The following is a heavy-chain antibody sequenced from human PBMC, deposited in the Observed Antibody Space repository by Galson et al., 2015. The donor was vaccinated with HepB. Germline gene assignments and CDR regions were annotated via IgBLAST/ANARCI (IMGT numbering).Heavy chain of an antibody. V-gene: IGHV3-64*01. CDR3: VRTYYDSTGFSKNWYFDL. J-gene: IGHJ2*01. D-gene: IGHD3-22*01. Sequence: SLRLSCAASGFTFKNYAMHCVRQAPGKGLEYVSTISSNGGSTYYANSVKGRFTISRDNSKNTLYLQMGSLRAEDMAVYYCVRTYYDSTGFSKNWYFDLWGRGTLVTVSS. CDR2: ISSNGGST. CDR1: GFTFKNYA.